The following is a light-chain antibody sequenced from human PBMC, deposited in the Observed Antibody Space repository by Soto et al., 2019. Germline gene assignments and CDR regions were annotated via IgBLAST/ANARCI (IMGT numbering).Light chain of an antibody. J-gene: IGLJ1*01. CDR2: EGS. CDR1: SSVVGSYNL. V-gene: IGLV2-23*01. Sequence: QSVLTQPASVSVSPGQSITISCTGTSSVVGSYNLVSWYQQHPGKAPKLMIYEGSKRPSGVSNRFSGSKSGNTASLTISGLQAEDEADYYCCSYAGSSPYVFGTGTKVTVL. CDR3: CSYAGSSPYV.